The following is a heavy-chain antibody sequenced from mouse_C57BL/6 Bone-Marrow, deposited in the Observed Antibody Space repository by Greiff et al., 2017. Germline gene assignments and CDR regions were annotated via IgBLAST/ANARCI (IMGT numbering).Heavy chain of an antibody. Sequence: VQLQQPGAELVKPGASVKLSCKASGYTFTSYWMHWVKQRPGQGLEWIGMIHPNSGSTNYNEKFKSKATLTVDKSSSTAYMQLSSLTSEDSAVYYCARYGVFDGYYFPYWYFDVWGTGTTVTVSS. CDR3: ARYGVFDGYYFPYWYFDV. CDR1: GYTFTSYW. D-gene: IGHD2-3*01. J-gene: IGHJ1*03. CDR2: IHPNSGST. V-gene: IGHV1-64*01.